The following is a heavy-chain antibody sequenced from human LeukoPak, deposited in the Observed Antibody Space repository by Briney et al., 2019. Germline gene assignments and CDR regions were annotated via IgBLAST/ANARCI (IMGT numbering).Heavy chain of an antibody. CDR1: GDSISSSGYY. CDR2: IYYSGSSGSA. D-gene: IGHD1-14*01. Sequence: SQTLSLTCTVSGDSISSSGYYWSWIRQHPGKGLEWIGYIYYSGSSGSAYYNPPLQSRVLISVDTSKNQFSLKLTSVTAADTAVYYCARGSEYFDYWGQGTLVTVSS. V-gene: IGHV4-31*03. CDR3: ARGSEYFDY. J-gene: IGHJ4*02.